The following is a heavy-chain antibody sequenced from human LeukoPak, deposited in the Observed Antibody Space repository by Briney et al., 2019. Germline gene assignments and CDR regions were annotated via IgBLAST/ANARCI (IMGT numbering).Heavy chain of an antibody. CDR1: GFTVSSNY. CDR3: AREEIAAAGSYYYYYGMDV. J-gene: IGHJ6*02. D-gene: IGHD6-13*01. Sequence: GGSLRLSCAASGFTVSSNYMSWVRQAPGKGLEWVSVIYSGGSTYYADSVKGRFTISRDNSKNTLYLQMNSLRAEDTAVYYCAREEIAAAGSYYYYYGMDVWGQGTTVTVSS. V-gene: IGHV3-53*05. CDR2: IYSGGST.